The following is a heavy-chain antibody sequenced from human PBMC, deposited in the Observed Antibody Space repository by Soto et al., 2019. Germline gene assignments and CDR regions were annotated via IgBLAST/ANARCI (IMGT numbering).Heavy chain of an antibody. J-gene: IGHJ5*02. CDR2: ISAYNGNT. CDR3: ARDSVAIVGAGVYNWFDP. V-gene: IGHV1-18*04. D-gene: IGHD1-26*01. Sequence: GASVKVSCKASGYTFTSYGISWVRQAPGQGLELMGWISAYNGNTNYAQKLQGRVTMTTDTSTSTAYMELRSLRSDDTAVYYCARDSVAIVGAGVYNWFDPWGQGTLVTVYS. CDR1: GYTFTSYG.